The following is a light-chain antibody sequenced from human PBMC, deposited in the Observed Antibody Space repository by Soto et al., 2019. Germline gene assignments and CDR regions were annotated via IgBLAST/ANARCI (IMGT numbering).Light chain of an antibody. V-gene: IGKV1-12*01. CDR3: LQVYSFPLT. CDR2: AAS. Sequence: THSPSPVSESVADKVTITSRASQDIGRRLAWFQQKPGKAPKYLIQAASSLQGGVPSTFSGSGSGTDFTLTINTLHPEDFATYYCLQVYSFPLTFGQGTKVDIK. J-gene: IGKJ3*01. CDR1: QDIGRR.